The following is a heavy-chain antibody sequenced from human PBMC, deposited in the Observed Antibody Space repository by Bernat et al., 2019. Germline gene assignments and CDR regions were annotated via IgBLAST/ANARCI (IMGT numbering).Heavy chain of an antibody. J-gene: IGHJ2*01. V-gene: IGHV3-33*01. Sequence: QVQLVESGGGVVQPGRSLRLSCAASGFTFSSHVVHWVRQAPGKGLEWVAVMGYDGSNKYYGDPVKGRLTISRDTSTNTLYLEMNSLRVEDTAVYYCARTTATDWFFDLWGRGTLVTVSS. CDR3: ARTTATDWFFDL. CDR1: GFTFSSHV. D-gene: IGHD1-14*01. CDR2: MGYDGSNK.